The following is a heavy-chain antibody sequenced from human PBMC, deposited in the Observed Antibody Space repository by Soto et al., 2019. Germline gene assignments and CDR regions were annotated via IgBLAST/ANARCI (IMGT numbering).Heavy chain of an antibody. J-gene: IGHJ4*02. D-gene: IGHD2-8*01. Sequence: QVHLVQSGAEVKKPGASVKVSCKASGYTFTSYGIIWVRQAPGQGLEWMGWISAYNGNINYAQKVQGRVSLTTDTATSTAYMELRSLRSADTAVYYCARDRGYCTNGVCYGLDYWGQGTLVTVSS. CDR2: ISAYNGNI. CDR1: GYTFTSYG. CDR3: ARDRGYCTNGVCYGLDY. V-gene: IGHV1-18*01.